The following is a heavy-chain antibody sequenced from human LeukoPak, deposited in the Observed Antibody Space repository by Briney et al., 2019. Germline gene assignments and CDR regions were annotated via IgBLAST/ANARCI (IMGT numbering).Heavy chain of an antibody. CDR1: GFTFSSYA. Sequence: QPGGSLRLSCAASGFTFSSYAMSWVRQAPGKGLEWVSAISGSGGSTYYADSVKGRFTISRDNSKNTLYLQMNSLRAEDTAVYYCAKDLGWTMIDWLIDAFDIWGQGTMVTVSS. V-gene: IGHV3-23*01. D-gene: IGHD3-22*01. J-gene: IGHJ3*02. CDR3: AKDLGWTMIDWLIDAFDI. CDR2: ISGSGGST.